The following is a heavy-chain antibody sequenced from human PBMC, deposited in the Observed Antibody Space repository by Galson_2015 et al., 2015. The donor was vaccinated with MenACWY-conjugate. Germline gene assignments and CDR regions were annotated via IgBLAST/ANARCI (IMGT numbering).Heavy chain of an antibody. J-gene: IGHJ5*02. CDR3: ARESGDSSGHPSS. CDR2: IYRDGKT. D-gene: IGHD3-22*01. CDR1: GFTLSDYA. V-gene: IGHV3-53*01. Sequence: SLRLSCAASGFTLSDYAMHWVRQASGKGLEWVSIIYRDGKTFYADSVQGRFIISRDNSKNTLYLQMNSLTAEDTAVYYCARESGDSSGHPSSWGQGTLVTVSS.